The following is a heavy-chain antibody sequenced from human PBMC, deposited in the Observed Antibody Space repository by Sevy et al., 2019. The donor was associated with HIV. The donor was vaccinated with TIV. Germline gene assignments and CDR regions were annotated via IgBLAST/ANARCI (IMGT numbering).Heavy chain of an antibody. J-gene: IGHJ4*02. CDR3: ARVGYYDSSGHYPFDY. CDR1: GGTFTSYS. D-gene: IGHD3-22*01. V-gene: IGHV1-69*13. Sequence: ASVKVSCKASGGTFTSYSISWVRQAPGQGLEWMGGILPIFGLAHYAQKFQGRVTITADESTSTAYMELSSLRSEDTAVYYCARVGYYDSSGHYPFDYWGQGTLGTVSS. CDR2: ILPIFGLA.